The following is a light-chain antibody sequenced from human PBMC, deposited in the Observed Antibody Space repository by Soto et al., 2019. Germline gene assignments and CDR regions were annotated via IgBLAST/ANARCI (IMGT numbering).Light chain of an antibody. Sequence: EIVLTQSPATLSLSPGERATLSCRASQSVRNYLAWYQQKPGQAPRLLIYDASNRATGIPARFSGSGSGTDFTLTISSLEPEDFAFYYCQQRSNWPPWTFGQGTKVDI. J-gene: IGKJ1*01. V-gene: IGKV3-11*01. CDR2: DAS. CDR3: QQRSNWPPWT. CDR1: QSVRNY.